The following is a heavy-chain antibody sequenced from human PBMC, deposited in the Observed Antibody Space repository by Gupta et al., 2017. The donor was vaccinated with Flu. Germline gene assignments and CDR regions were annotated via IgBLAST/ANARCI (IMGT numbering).Heavy chain of an antibody. CDR2: ISRSSGYI. Sequence: EVQLVESGGGLVMPGGSLRLSCAAPGFPFTTYTFNWVRKAPGRGLEWVASISRSSGYIFYADSVKGRFTISRDNSKKTVYLQMNSLRADDTALYYCARLGGSGTSFHYFYGLDVWGQGTTVTVSS. CDR1: GFPFTTYT. V-gene: IGHV3-21*02. J-gene: IGHJ6*02. CDR3: ARLGGSGTSFHYFYGLDV. D-gene: IGHD2-15*01.